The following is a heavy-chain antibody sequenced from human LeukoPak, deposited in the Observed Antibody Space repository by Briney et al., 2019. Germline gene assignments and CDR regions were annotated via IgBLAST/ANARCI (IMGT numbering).Heavy chain of an antibody. CDR3: ARNRVDCSSTSCYYYYGMDV. CDR2: IYYSGST. Sequence: SETLSLTCTVSGGSIRSSYYYWGWIRQPPGKGLEWIGSIYYSGSTYYNPSLKSRVTISVDTSKNQFSLKLSSVTAADTAVYYCARNRVDCSSTSCYYYYGMDVWGQGTTVTVSS. D-gene: IGHD2-2*01. CDR1: GGSIRSSYYY. V-gene: IGHV4-39*01. J-gene: IGHJ6*02.